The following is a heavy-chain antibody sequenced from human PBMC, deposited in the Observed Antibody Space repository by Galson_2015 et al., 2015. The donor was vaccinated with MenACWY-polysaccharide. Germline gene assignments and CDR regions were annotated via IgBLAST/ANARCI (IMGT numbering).Heavy chain of an antibody. D-gene: IGHD6-13*01. CDR3: AREFTGDGSSWYYWYFDL. V-gene: IGHV3-13*01. CDR2: IGTGGDT. J-gene: IGHJ2*01. CDR1: GSTFSSFD. Sequence: SLRPSCAASGSTFSSFDMHWVRHVIGKGLEWVAAIGTGGDTYYSGSVKGRFTISRENAKNSLYLQMNSLRAGDTAVYYCAREFTGDGSSWYYWYFDLWGRGTLVTVSS.